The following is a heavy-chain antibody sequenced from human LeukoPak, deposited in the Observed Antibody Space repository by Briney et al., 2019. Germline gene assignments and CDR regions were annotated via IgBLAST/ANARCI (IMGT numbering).Heavy chain of an antibody. CDR1: GGSISRGGYY. Sequence: PSETLSLTCTVSGGSISRGGYYWSWIRRHPGKAREWLGYIYYSGSTYYNPSLKSRVTISVDTSKNQFSLKLSSVTAADTAVYYCARALYSSSWPFDYWGQGTLVTVSS. CDR3: ARALYSSSWPFDY. CDR2: IYYSGST. J-gene: IGHJ4*02. D-gene: IGHD6-13*01. V-gene: IGHV4-31*03.